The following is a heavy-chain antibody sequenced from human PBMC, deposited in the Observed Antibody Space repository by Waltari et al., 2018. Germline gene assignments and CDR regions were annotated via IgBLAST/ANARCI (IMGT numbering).Heavy chain of an antibody. CDR3: ARDHNWGPDY. Sequence: QVQLVQSGAELKNPGASVRVSCKTSGYTFPNFYFPWVRQAPGQGLEWMGWIHPGGGDTNYAQKFQGRVTLTRDTSIDTAYLELNGLTSDDTAIYYCARDHNWGPDYWGQGTLVTVSS. D-gene: IGHD7-27*01. CDR1: GYTFPNFY. V-gene: IGHV1-2*02. J-gene: IGHJ4*02. CDR2: IHPGGGDT.